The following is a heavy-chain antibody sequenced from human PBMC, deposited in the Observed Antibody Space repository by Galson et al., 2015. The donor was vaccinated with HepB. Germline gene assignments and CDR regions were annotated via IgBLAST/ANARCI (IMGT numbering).Heavy chain of an antibody. J-gene: IGHJ5*02. CDR1: GGTFSSYA. CDR2: IIPIFGTA. V-gene: IGHV1-69*13. D-gene: IGHD1-7*01. CDR3: ARGHITGTTVGWFDP. Sequence: SVKISCKASGGTFSSYAISWVRQAPGQGLEWMGGIIPIFGTANYAQKFQGRVTITADESTSTAYMELSSLRSEDTAVYYCARGHITGTTVGWFDPWGQGTLVTVSS.